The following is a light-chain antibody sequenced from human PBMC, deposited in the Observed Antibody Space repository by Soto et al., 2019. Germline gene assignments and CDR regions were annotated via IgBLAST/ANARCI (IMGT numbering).Light chain of an antibody. J-gene: IGLJ1*01. CDR1: SSDVGGYNY. CDR2: EVS. V-gene: IGLV2-14*01. Sequence: QSALTQPASVSGSPGQSITISCTGTSSDVGGYNYVSWYQQHPGKAPKLMIYEVSNRPSGVSNRFSGSKSGNTASLTISVLQAEDEADYYCSSYTSSSTLSVFGTGTKVTVL. CDR3: SSYTSSSTLSV.